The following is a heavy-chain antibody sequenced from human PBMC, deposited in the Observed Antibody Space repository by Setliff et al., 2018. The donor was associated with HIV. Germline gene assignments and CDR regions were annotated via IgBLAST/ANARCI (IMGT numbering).Heavy chain of an antibody. V-gene: IGHV4-28*06. D-gene: IGHD6-19*01. J-gene: IGHJ5*02. CDR1: GGSISSNW. CDR3: ARSFAPRDSNGWYRFDP. CDR2: IYYSGTT. Sequence: LSLTCTVSGGSISSNWWGWIRQPPGKGLEWIGYIYYSGTTNYNPSLKSRVTMSVDTSKNQFSLKLSSVTALDTAVYYCARSFAPRDSNGWYRFDPWGQGTLVTVSS.